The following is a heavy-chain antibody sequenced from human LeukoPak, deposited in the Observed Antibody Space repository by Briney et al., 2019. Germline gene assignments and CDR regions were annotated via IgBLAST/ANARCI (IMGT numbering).Heavy chain of an antibody. CDR1: GGSISSYY. D-gene: IGHD2-15*01. V-gene: IGHV4-4*09. CDR3: ARHSSVVRGWFDP. CDR2: IYASGST. J-gene: IGHJ5*02. Sequence: PSETLSLTCTVSGGSISSYYWSWIRQPPGKRLEWVGYIYASGSTNYNASLKSRVTISVDTSKNQFSLKVISVTAADTAVYYCARHSSVVRGWFDPWGQGTLVVVSS.